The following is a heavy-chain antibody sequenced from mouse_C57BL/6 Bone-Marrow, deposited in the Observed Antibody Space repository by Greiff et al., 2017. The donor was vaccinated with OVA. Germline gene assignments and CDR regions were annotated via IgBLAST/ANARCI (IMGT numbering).Heavy chain of an antibody. J-gene: IGHJ4*01. Sequence: DVMLVESGGGLVKPGGSLKLSCAASGFTFSDYGMHWVRQAPEKGLEWVAYISSGSSTIYYADTVKGRFTISRDNAKNTLFLQMTSLRSEDTAMYYCARRLLLSYYAMDYWGQGTSVTVSS. CDR2: ISSGSSTI. CDR3: ARRLLLSYYAMDY. V-gene: IGHV5-17*01. D-gene: IGHD1-1*01. CDR1: GFTFSDYG.